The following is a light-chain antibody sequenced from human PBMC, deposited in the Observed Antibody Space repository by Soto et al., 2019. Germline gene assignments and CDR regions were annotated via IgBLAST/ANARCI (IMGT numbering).Light chain of an antibody. CDR2: AAS. Sequence: DIQMTQSPSSLSASVGDRVTITCRASQDISNYLAWYQHKPGKVPNLLIYAASTLPSGVPSRFSGSGSGTDFNLTISSLQPEDVATYYCQKYNSAPWTFGQGTKVEIK. J-gene: IGKJ1*01. CDR1: QDISNY. V-gene: IGKV1-27*01. CDR3: QKYNSAPWT.